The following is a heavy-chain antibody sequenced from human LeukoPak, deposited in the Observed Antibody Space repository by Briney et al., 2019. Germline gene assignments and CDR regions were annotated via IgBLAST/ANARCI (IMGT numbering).Heavy chain of an antibody. CDR2: INPNSGDI. CDR3: ARGYTPGYCSGAAWGSWSAFYI. V-gene: IGHV1-2*02. CDR1: GFTFTAHY. J-gene: IGHJ3*02. D-gene: IGHD2-15*01. Sequence: GASVKVSCKAFGFTFTAHYIHWVRQAPGQGLEWMGWINPNSGDINYSQKVQGRVTMTRDTSINTVYMELSSLRSDDTAAYYCARGYTPGYCSGAAWGSWSAFYIWGQGTVVTVSS.